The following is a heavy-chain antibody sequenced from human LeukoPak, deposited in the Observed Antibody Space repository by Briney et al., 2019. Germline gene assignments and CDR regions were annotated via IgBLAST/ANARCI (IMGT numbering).Heavy chain of an antibody. J-gene: IGHJ3*02. V-gene: IGHV1-69*13. CDR2: IIPIFGTA. CDR1: GGTFSSYA. CDR3: ARAKYSSSRKTGDAFDI. Sequence: SVKVSCKASGGTFSSYAISWVRQAPGQGLEWMGGIIPIFGTANYAQKFQGRVAITADESTSTAYMELSSLRSEDTAVYYCARAKYSSSRKTGDAFDIWGQGTMVTVSS. D-gene: IGHD6-6*01.